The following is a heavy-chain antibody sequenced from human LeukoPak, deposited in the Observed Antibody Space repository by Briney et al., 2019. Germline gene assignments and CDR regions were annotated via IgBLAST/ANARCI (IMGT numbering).Heavy chain of an antibody. D-gene: IGHD6-13*01. CDR2: IYYSGST. CDR1: GGSISSGSYY. CDR3: ARAYSPPQWSPFDY. Sequence: SETLSLTCTVSGGSISSGSYYWGWIRQPPGKGLEWIGSIYYSGSTYYKPSLKSRVTISLDTSKNQFSLKLSSVTAADTAVYYCARAYSPPQWSPFDYWGQGTLVTVSS. J-gene: IGHJ4*02. V-gene: IGHV4-39*07.